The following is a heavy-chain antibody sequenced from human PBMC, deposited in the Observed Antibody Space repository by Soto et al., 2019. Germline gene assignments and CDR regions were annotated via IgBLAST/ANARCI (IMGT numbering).Heavy chain of an antibody. J-gene: IGHJ4*02. CDR2: ITASGGNT. CDR3: AKDWYYGSGTYYAFDY. D-gene: IGHD3-10*01. V-gene: IGHV3-23*01. CDR1: GFTFNNYA. Sequence: GGSLRLSCAASGFTFNNYAMSWVRQAPGKGLEWVSSITASGGNTYYPDSVKGRFTISRDNSKNTLYLQMNSLRAEDTAVYYCAKDWYYGSGTYYAFDYWGQGALVTVSS.